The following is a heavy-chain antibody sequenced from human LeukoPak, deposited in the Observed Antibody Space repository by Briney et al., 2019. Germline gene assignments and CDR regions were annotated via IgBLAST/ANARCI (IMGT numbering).Heavy chain of an antibody. V-gene: IGHV3-30*02. CDR1: GFTFSSYG. J-gene: IGHJ6*03. CDR2: IRYDGSNK. D-gene: IGHD6-13*01. Sequence: GGSLRLSCAASGFTFSSYGMHWVRQAPGEGLEWVAFIRYDGSNKYYADSVKGRFTISRDNSKNTLYLQMNSLRAEDTAVYYCAKDPEYSSTYYYYYMDVWGKGTTVTVSS. CDR3: AKDPEYSSTYYYYYMDV.